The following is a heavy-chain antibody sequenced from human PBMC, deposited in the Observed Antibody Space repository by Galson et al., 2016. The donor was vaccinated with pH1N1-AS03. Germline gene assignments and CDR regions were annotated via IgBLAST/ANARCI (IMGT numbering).Heavy chain of an antibody. CDR1: GFRLTSIA. V-gene: IGHV3-23*01. J-gene: IGHJ4*02. D-gene: IGHD5/OR15-5a*01. CDR2: VVTSGDT. Sequence: SLRLSCAASGFRLTSIAMTWVRQAPGKGLVWVSGVVTSGDTYFADSVKGRFSISRDDSKNTMYLQMDSLGVEDTAIYYCAKDRVYDDSQWVFDYWGQGNPVTVSS. CDR3: AKDRVYDDSQWVFDY.